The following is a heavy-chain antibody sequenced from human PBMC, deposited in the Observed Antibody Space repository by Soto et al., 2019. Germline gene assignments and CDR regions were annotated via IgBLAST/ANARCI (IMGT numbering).Heavy chain of an antibody. Sequence: EVQLVETGGGLIRPGGSLRLSCAASGFTVSSNYMSWVRQAPGKGLEWVSVIYSGGSTYYADSVKGRFTISRDNSKNTLYLQMNSLRGEDTAMYYCARDNTYYYYGMHVWGQGTTVTVSS. J-gene: IGHJ6*02. CDR2: IYSGGST. CDR3: ARDNTYYYYGMHV. V-gene: IGHV3-53*02. CDR1: GFTVSSNY.